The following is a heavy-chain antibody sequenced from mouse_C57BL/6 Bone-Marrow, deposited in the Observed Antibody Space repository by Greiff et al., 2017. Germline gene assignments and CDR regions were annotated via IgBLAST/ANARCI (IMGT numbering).Heavy chain of an antibody. D-gene: IGHD2-3*01. J-gene: IGHJ3*01. Sequence: EVKLMESGAELVRPGASVKLSCTASGFNIKDDYMHWVKQRPEQGLEWIGWIDPENGDTEYASKFQGKATITADTSSNTAYLQLSSLTSEDTAVYYCTTYDGYYRFAYWGQGTLVTVSA. CDR3: TTYDGYYRFAY. CDR1: GFNIKDDY. CDR2: IDPENGDT. V-gene: IGHV14-4*01.